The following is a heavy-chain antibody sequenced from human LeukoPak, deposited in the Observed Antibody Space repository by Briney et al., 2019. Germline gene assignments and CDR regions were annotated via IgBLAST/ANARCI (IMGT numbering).Heavy chain of an antibody. CDR1: GFTFGDYA. CDR3: AREFQVPNRDGYNYAIPAYDY. D-gene: IGHD5-24*01. CDR2: IRSKAYGGTT. Sequence: GGSLRLSCTASGFTFGDYAMGWVRQAPGKGLEWVGFIRSKAYGGTTEYAASVKGRFTISRDDSKNTLYLQMNSLRAEDTAVYYCAREFQVPNRDGYNYAIPAYDYWGQGTLVTVSS. V-gene: IGHV3-49*04. J-gene: IGHJ4*02.